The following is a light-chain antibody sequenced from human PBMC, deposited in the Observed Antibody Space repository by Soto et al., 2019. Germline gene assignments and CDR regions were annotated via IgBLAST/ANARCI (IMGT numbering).Light chain of an antibody. Sequence: DIVMTQSPDSLAVSLGERATINCKSSQSVLYSSNNKNYLAWYQQKPGQPPKLLIYWASTRESGVPDRFSGSGSGTDFTRTSSSLQAEDVAVYYCQQYYSTPRTFGKGTKVEIK. J-gene: IGKJ1*01. CDR3: QQYYSTPRT. CDR2: WAS. V-gene: IGKV4-1*01. CDR1: QSVLYSSNNKNY.